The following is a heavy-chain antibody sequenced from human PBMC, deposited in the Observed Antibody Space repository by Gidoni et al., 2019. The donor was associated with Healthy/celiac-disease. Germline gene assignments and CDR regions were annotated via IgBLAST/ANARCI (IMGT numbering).Heavy chain of an antibody. D-gene: IGHD4-4*01. CDR2: IYHSGST. V-gene: IGHV4-4*02. J-gene: IGHJ6*02. CDR3: ARLQMTTVLVYYYYGMDV. CDR1: GGSISSSNR. Sequence: QVQLQESGPGLGKPSGTLSLTCAVSGGSISSSNRWSWVRQPPGKGLEWIGEIYHSGSTNYNPSLKSRVTISVDKSKNQFSLKLSSVTAADTAVYYCARLQMTTVLVYYYYGMDVWGQGTTVTVSS.